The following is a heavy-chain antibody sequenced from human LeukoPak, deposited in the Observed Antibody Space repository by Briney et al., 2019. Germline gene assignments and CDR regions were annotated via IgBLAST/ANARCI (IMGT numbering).Heavy chain of an antibody. CDR2: IWYDGSNK. CDR3: AKDSGYYLNRFDY. J-gene: IGHJ4*02. D-gene: IGHD3-22*01. V-gene: IGHV3-33*06. Sequence: GGSLRLSCAASGFNFSTFGLHWVRQAPGKGLEWVADIWYDGSNKYYADSVKGRFTISRDNSKNTLYLQMNSLRAEDTAVYYCAKDSGYYLNRFDYWGQGTLVTVSS. CDR1: GFNFSTFG.